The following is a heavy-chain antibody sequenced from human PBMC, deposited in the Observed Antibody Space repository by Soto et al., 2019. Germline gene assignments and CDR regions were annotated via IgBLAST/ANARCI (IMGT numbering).Heavy chain of an antibody. V-gene: IGHV1-18*04. D-gene: IGHD2-2*01. CDR2: ISAYNGNT. Sequence: QVQLVQSGAEVKKPGASMKVSCKASGYTFTSYGISWVRQAPGQGLEWMGWISAYNGNTNYAQKLQGRVTMTTDTSTSTAYMELRSLRSDDTAVYYCARFLDCSSTSCPNWYFDLWGRGTLVTVSS. J-gene: IGHJ2*01. CDR1: GYTFTSYG. CDR3: ARFLDCSSTSCPNWYFDL.